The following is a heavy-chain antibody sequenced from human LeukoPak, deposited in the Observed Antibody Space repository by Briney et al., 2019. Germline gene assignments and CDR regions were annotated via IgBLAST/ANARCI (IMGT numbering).Heavy chain of an antibody. CDR2: ISSSGSTI. V-gene: IGHV3-11*01. CDR3: ARDFEYSSTLLENYYYGMDV. Sequence: GGSLRLSCAASGFTFSDYYMSWIRQAPVKGLEWVSYISSSGSTIYYADSVKGRFTISRDNAKNSLYLQMNSLRAEDTAVYYCARDFEYSSTLLENYYYGMDVWGQGTTVTVSS. J-gene: IGHJ6*02. D-gene: IGHD6-6*01. CDR1: GFTFSDYY.